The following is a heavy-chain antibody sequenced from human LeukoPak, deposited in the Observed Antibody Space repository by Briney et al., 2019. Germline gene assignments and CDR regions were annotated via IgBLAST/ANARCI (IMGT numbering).Heavy chain of an antibody. Sequence: GGSLRLSCAASGFSFDDYAMHWVRQSPRKGLEWVAGITWNSDSTALADSVKGRFSISRDNANNSVFLHTNSLTADDTAVYYCTKDVADYVWGDYRYFDIWGQGTLVTVSA. D-gene: IGHD3-16*02. CDR2: ITWNSDST. CDR1: GFSFDDYA. V-gene: IGHV3-9*01. J-gene: IGHJ4*02. CDR3: TKDVADYVWGDYRYFDI.